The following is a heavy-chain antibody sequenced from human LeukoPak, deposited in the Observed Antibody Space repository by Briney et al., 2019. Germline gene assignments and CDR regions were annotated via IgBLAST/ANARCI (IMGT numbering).Heavy chain of an antibody. Sequence: GGSLRLSCAASGFTFSSYSMNWVRQAPGKGLEWVSYISSSSSTIYYADSVKGRFTISRDNAKNSLCLQMNSLRDEDTAVYYCARSPKGGSYSCWGQGTMVTVSS. CDR1: GFTFSSYS. D-gene: IGHD1-26*01. CDR3: ARSPKGGSYSC. V-gene: IGHV3-48*02. J-gene: IGHJ3*01. CDR2: ISSSSSTI.